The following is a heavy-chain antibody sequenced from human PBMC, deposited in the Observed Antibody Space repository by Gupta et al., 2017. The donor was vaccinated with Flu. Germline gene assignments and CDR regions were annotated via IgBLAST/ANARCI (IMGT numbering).Heavy chain of an antibody. Sequence: TISRDNPKNTLYLQMDSLRAEDTAVYYCETNTSGWPRFEYWGQGTLVTVSS. V-gene: IGHV3-23*01. CDR3: ETNTSGWPRFEY. D-gene: IGHD6-19*01. J-gene: IGHJ4*02.